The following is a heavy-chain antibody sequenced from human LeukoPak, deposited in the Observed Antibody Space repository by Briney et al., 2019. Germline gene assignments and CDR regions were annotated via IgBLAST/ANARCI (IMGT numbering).Heavy chain of an antibody. J-gene: IGHJ5*02. CDR1: GFTFSSYA. V-gene: IGHV3-30*07. CDR3: AKDRVSPGFNWFDP. Sequence: GRSLRLSCAASGFTFSSYAMHWVRQAPGKWLEWVAVISYDGSNKYYADSVKGRFTISRDNSKNTLYLQMNSLRTEDTAVYYCAKDRVSPGFNWFDPWGQGTLVAVSS. D-gene: IGHD2-15*01. CDR2: ISYDGSNK.